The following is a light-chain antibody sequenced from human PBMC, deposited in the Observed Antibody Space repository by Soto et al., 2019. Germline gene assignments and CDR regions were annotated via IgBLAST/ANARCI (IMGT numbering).Light chain of an antibody. Sequence: EIVMTQSPATLSVSPGGRATLSCRASQSISDTLAWYQQKPGQAPRLLIYGASRRATGFPARFSGSGSGTDFTLTISSMESEDFAVYYCQQYDNLPWTFGQGTKVE. CDR1: QSISDT. V-gene: IGKV3-15*01. CDR2: GAS. CDR3: QQYDNLPWT. J-gene: IGKJ1*01.